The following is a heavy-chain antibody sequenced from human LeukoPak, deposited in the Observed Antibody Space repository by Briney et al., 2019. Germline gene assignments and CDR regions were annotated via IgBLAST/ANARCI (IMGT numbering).Heavy chain of an antibody. V-gene: IGHV1-69*05. CDR2: IIPIFGTA. J-gene: IGHJ6*02. CDR1: GGTFSSYA. CDR3: ARIDIVVVAATQETYYYYGMDV. Sequence: SVKVSCKASGGTFSSYAISWVRQAPGQGLEWMGGIIPIFGTANYAQKLQGRVTMTTDTSTSTAYMELRSLRSDDTAVYYCARIDIVVVAATQETYYYYGMDVWGQGTTVTVSS. D-gene: IGHD2-15*01.